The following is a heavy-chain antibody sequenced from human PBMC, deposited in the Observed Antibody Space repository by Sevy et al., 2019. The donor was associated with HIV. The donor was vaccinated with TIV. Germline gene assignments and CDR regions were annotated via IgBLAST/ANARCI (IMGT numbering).Heavy chain of an antibody. CDR3: AKDTEQWRVSSAFDI. CDR1: GFTFSSYA. Sequence: GGSLRLSCAASGFTFSSYAMSWVRQAPGKGLEWVSAISGSGGSTYYADSVKGRFTISRDNSKNTLYLQMNSLGAEDTAVYYCAKDTEQWRVSSAFDIWGQGTMVTVSS. V-gene: IGHV3-23*01. CDR2: ISGSGGST. D-gene: IGHD6-19*01. J-gene: IGHJ3*02.